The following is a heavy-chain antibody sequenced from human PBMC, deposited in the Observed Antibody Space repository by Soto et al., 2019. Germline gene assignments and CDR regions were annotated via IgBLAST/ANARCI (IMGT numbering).Heavy chain of an antibody. Sequence: GGSLRLSCAASGFTFSSYAMSWVRQAPGKGLEWVSAISGSGGSTYYADSVKGRFTISRDNSKNTLYLQMNSLRAEDTAVYYCAGCSGGSEHLNWFDPWGQGTLVTVSS. V-gene: IGHV3-23*01. CDR1: GFTFSSYA. D-gene: IGHD2-15*01. CDR3: AGCSGGSEHLNWFDP. J-gene: IGHJ5*02. CDR2: ISGSGGST.